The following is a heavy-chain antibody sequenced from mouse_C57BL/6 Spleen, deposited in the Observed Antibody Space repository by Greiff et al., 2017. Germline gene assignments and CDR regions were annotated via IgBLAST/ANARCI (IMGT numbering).Heavy chain of an antibody. CDR1: GYTFTEYT. J-gene: IGHJ1*03. Sequence: QVQLQQSGAELVKPGASVKLSCKASGYTFTEYTIHWVKQRSGQGLEWIGWFYPGSGSIKYNEKFKDKATLTADQSSSTVYMELSRLISEDSAVYFGARHGITTVVAHWYFDVWGTGTTVTVSS. D-gene: IGHD1-1*01. CDR3: ARHGITTVVAHWYFDV. V-gene: IGHV1-62-2*01. CDR2: FYPGSGSI.